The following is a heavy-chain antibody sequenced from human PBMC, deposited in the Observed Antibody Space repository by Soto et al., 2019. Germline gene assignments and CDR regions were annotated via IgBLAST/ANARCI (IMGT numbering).Heavy chain of an antibody. CDR3: AKDLKAWNTALYNSGMDV. Sequence: QVQLVESGGGVVQPGRSLRLSCAASGFNFSSYGMHWVRQAPGKGLEWVALISYDGVNTYYADSVKGRFTISRDNSKHTRYLQMNSLKPEDTAMYYCAKDLKAWNTALYNSGMDVWGQGTTVTVSS. CDR2: ISYDGVNT. J-gene: IGHJ6*02. CDR1: GFNFSSYG. D-gene: IGHD1-1*01. V-gene: IGHV3-30*18.